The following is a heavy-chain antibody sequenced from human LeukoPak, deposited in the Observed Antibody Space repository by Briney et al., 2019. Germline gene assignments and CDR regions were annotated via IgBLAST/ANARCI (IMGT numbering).Heavy chain of an antibody. V-gene: IGHV3-23*01. Sequence: GGSLRLSCAASGFMFNGYSMTWVRQAPGKGLEWVSSITGTGGTSYADSVRGRFTISRDNSKNTLYLQMKSLRAEDTAVYYCTRDPNGDYVGAFDFWDKGTLVIVSS. CDR1: GFMFNGYS. J-gene: IGHJ3*01. CDR3: TRDPNGDYVGAFDF. CDR2: ITGTGGT. D-gene: IGHD4-23*01.